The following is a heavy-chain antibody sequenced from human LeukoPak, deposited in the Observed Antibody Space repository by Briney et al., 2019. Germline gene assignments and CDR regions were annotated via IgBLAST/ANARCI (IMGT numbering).Heavy chain of an antibody. CDR2: IYSSGST. D-gene: IGHD6-19*01. Sequence: SETLSLTCTVSGGSITSYYWSWIRQPAGKGLEWIGRIYSSGSTNYNPSLKSRVTMSVDTSKNHFSLKLTSVTAADTAVYYCARTTVAGGLDYWGQGSLVTVSS. J-gene: IGHJ4*02. CDR3: ARTTVAGGLDY. CDR1: GGSITSYY. V-gene: IGHV4-4*07.